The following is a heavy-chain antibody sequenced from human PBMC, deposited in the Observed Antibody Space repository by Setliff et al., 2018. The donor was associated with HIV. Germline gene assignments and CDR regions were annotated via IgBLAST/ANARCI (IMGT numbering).Heavy chain of an antibody. CDR2: IYWSGLT. J-gene: IGHJ4*02. D-gene: IGHD3-22*01. V-gene: IGHV4-39*01. Sequence: PSETLSLTCTVSSGSVSRSDYYWGWIRQTPGKGLEWIGSIYWSGLTFYNPSLKSRVTISVDTSKNQFSLKLSPVTAADTAVYYCARHDSGGYYSLDYWGQGTLVTVSS. CDR3: ARHDSGGYYSLDY. CDR1: SGSVSRSDYY.